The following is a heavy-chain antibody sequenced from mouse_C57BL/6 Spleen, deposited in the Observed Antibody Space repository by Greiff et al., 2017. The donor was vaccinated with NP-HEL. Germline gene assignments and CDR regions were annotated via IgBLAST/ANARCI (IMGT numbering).Heavy chain of an antibody. V-gene: IGHV1-50*01. D-gene: IGHD1-1*02. Sequence: QVQLQQPGAELVKPGASVKLSCKASGYTFTSYWMQWVNQRPGQGLEWIGEIDPSDSYTNYNQKFKGKATLTVDTSSSTAYMQLSSLTSEDSAVYYCATYRGTGFDYWGQGTTLTVSS. CDR1: GYTFTSYW. CDR3: ATYRGTGFDY. J-gene: IGHJ2*01. CDR2: IDPSDSYT.